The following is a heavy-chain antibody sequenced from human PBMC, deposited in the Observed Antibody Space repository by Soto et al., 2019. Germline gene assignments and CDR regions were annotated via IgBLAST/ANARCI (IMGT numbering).Heavy chain of an antibody. Sequence: GGSLRLSCAASGFTFSSYGMHWVRQAPGKGLEWVAVISYDGSNKYYADSVKGRFTISRDTSKNTLYLQMNSLRAEDTAVYYCARTIVNSSGWYDFVDWGQGTLVTVSS. CDR1: GFTFSSYG. V-gene: IGHV3-30*03. CDR3: ARTIVNSSGWYDFVD. CDR2: ISYDGSNK. J-gene: IGHJ4*02. D-gene: IGHD6-19*01.